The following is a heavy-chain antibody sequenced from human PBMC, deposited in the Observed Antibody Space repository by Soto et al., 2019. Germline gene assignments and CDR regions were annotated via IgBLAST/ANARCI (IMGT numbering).Heavy chain of an antibody. CDR1: GFTFSSYA. CDR3: AKDLSPYCTNGVCYDFDY. J-gene: IGHJ4*02. Sequence: GESLKISCAASGFTFSSYAMSWVRQAPGKGLEWVSAISGSGGSTYYADSVKGRFTISRDNSKNTLYLQMNSLRAEDTAVYYCAKDLSPYCTNGVCYDFDYWGQGTLVTVSS. V-gene: IGHV3-23*01. D-gene: IGHD2-8*01. CDR2: ISGSGGST.